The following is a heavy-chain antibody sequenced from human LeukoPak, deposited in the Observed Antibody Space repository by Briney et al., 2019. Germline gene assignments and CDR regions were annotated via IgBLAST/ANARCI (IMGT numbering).Heavy chain of an antibody. V-gene: IGHV3-30*18. CDR1: EFTFSSYG. Sequence: PGGSLRLSCAASEFTFSSYGMHWVRQAPGKGLEWVAVISYDGSNKYYADSAKGRFTISRDNSKNTLYLQMNSLRAEDTAVYYCAKDRALLWFGPDDAFDIWGQGTMVTVSS. CDR2: ISYDGSNK. CDR3: AKDRALLWFGPDDAFDI. J-gene: IGHJ3*02. D-gene: IGHD3-10*01.